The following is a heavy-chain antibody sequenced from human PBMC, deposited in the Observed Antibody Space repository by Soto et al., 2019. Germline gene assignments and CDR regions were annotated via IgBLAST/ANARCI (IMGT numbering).Heavy chain of an antibody. CDR2: ISGSGGST. J-gene: IGHJ6*02. CDR3: AKAEVQLERRRHYYYGMDV. CDR1: GFTFSSYA. Sequence: EVQLLESGGGLVQPGGSLRLSCAASGFTFSSYAMSWVRQAPGKGLEWVSAISGSGGSTYYADSVKGRFTISRDNSKNTLYLQMNSLRAEDTAVYYCAKAEVQLERRRHYYYGMDVWGQGTTVTVSS. D-gene: IGHD1-1*01. V-gene: IGHV3-23*01.